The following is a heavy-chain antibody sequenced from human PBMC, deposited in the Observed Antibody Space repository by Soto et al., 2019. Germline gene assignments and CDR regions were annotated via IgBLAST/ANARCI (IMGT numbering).Heavy chain of an antibody. CDR2: INHSGST. J-gene: IGHJ6*02. D-gene: IGHD3-9*01. CDR1: GGSFSGYY. V-gene: IGHV4-34*01. CDR3: ATYYDIPGYYYGMDV. Sequence: SETLSLTCTVYGGSFSGYYWSWIRQPPGKGLEWIGEINHSGSTNYNPSLKSRVTISVDTSKNQFSLKLSSVTAADTAVYYCATYYDIPGYYYGMDVWGQGTTVTVSS.